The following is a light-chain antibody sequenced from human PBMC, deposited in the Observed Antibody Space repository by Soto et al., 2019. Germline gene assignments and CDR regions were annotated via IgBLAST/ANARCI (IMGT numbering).Light chain of an antibody. J-gene: IGKJ1*01. CDR3: QQYYSTLWT. V-gene: IGKV4-1*01. CDR1: QSVLYSSNNKNY. Sequence: DIVMTQSPDSLAVSLGERATINCKSSQSVLYSSNNKNYLAWYQQKPGQPPKLLIYWASTRESGVPDRFSGRGSGTDFTLTISSLRAEDVAVYYCQQYYSTLWTFGQGTKVEIK. CDR2: WAS.